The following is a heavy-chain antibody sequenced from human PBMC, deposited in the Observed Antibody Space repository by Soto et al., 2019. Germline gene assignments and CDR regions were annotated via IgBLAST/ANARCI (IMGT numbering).Heavy chain of an antibody. CDR1: GGSFSGYY. V-gene: IGHV4-34*01. J-gene: IGHJ4*01. Sequence: SETLSLTCAVYGGSFSGYYWSWIRQPPGKGLEWIGEINHSGSTNYNPSLKSRVTISRDNSKNTLYVQMNSLRAEDTAVYYCAKGTAAYCSGGGCYPIDYWGQGTLVTVSS. CDR2: INHSGST. D-gene: IGHD2-15*01. CDR3: AKGTAAYCSGGGCYPIDY.